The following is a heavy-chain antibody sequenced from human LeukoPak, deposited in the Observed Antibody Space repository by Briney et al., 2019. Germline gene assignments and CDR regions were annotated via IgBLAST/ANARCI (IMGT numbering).Heavy chain of an antibody. J-gene: IGHJ4*02. CDR1: GGSFSAYS. Sequence: SGTLSLTCAVYGGSFSAYSWSWIRQPPGKGLEWIGEINHSGSTNYNASLKSRLTISVDTSKNQFSLKLSSVTAADTAVYYCARHDFSSGWNFDYWGQGTLVTVSS. CDR2: INHSGST. D-gene: IGHD6-19*01. CDR3: ARHDFSSGWNFDY. V-gene: IGHV4-34*01.